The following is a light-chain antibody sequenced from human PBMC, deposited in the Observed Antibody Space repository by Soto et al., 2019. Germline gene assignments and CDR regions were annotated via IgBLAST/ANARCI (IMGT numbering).Light chain of an antibody. CDR2: MIS. V-gene: IGKV2-24*01. CDR1: QSLVHSDGNTY. J-gene: IGKJ2*01. Sequence: DIVMTQTPLSSPVTLGQPASISCRSSQSLVHSDGNTYLSWLLQRPGQPPRLLIYMISNRFSGVPDRFSGSWAGTDFTLKISLVEAEYVGVYYCMQATQPYTFGQGTKLEIK. CDR3: MQATQPYT.